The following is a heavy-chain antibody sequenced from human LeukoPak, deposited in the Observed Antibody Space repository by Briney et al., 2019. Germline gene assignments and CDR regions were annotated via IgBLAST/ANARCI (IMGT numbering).Heavy chain of an antibody. V-gene: IGHV4-39*07. CDR1: GGSISSSSYY. CDR3: ARGGGRWFDP. J-gene: IGHJ5*02. Sequence: KPSETLSLTCTVSGGSISSSSYYWGWIRQPPGKGLEWIGSIYYSGSTHYNPSLKSRVTISVDTSKNQFSLKLSSVTAADTAVYYCARGGGRWFDPWGQGTLVTVSS. D-gene: IGHD3-10*01. CDR2: IYYSGST.